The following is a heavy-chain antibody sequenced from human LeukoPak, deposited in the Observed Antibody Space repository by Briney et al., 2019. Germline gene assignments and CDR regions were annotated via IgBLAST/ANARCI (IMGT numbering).Heavy chain of an antibody. CDR2: ISSDGSNK. CDR1: GFTFTSYG. D-gene: IGHD1-7*01. CDR3: ARIRQRGTKYYFDY. Sequence: PGGSLRLSCAASGFTFTSYGMHWVRHAPGKWLEWVAVISSDGSNKYYGDSVKGRFTISRDNTMNTLYMQMSSLRREDTAVYYCARIRQRGTKYYFDYWGQGTLVTVSS. V-gene: IGHV3-30*03. J-gene: IGHJ4*02.